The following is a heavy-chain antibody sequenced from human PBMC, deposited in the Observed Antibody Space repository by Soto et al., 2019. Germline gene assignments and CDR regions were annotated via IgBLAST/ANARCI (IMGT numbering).Heavy chain of an antibody. CDR1: GFTFSNHA. CDR2: IDASGGST. V-gene: IGHV3-23*01. Sequence: GRSLRLSCAASGFTFSNHAMNWVRQAPGKGLEWVSFIDASGGSTYYADSVKGRFTISRDNSKNTLHLQLNSLRAEDTAVYQCAKRRGDGALDIWGQGTTVTVSS. D-gene: IGHD3-16*01. J-gene: IGHJ3*02. CDR3: AKRRGDGALDI.